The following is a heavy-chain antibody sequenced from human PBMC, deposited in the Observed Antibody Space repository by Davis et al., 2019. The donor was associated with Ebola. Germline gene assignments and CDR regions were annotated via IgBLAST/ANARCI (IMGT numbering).Heavy chain of an antibody. CDR1: GYTFTSYY. J-gene: IGHJ6*02. D-gene: IGHD6-13*01. V-gene: IGHV1-46*01. CDR2: INPSGGST. Sequence: AASVKVSCKASGYTFTSYYMHWVRQAPGQGLEWMGIINPSGGSTSYAQKFQGRVTMTRDTSTSTVYMELSSLRSEDTAVYYCARGSGPIIAAAGEGPIYYYGMDVWGQGTTVTVSS. CDR3: ARGSGPIIAAAGEGPIYYYGMDV.